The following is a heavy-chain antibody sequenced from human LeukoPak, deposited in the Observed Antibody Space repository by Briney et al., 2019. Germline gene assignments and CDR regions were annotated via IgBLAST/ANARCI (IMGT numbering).Heavy chain of an antibody. D-gene: IGHD6-19*01. J-gene: IGHJ4*02. CDR3: AKSYGSGWYGNYFDY. V-gene: IGHV3-23*01. Sequence: PGGSLRLSCAASGFTFSSYAMNWVRQAPGKGLEWVSAISASGDSTYYADSVKGRFTISRDNSKNTLYLQMNSLRAEDTAVFYCAKSYGSGWYGNYFDYWGQGTLVTVSS. CDR1: GFTFSSYA. CDR2: ISASGDST.